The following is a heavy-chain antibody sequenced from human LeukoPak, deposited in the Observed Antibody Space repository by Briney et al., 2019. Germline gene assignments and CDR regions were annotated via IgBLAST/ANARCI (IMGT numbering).Heavy chain of an antibody. CDR3: AKDSGLTTVTGHFDY. Sequence: GGSLRLSCAASGFIFSSYWMSWVRQAPGKGLEWVANIKQDGSEKYYVDSVKGRFTISRDNSKNTLYLQMNSLRAEDTAVYYCAKDSGLTTVTGHFDYWGQGTLVTVSS. D-gene: IGHD4-17*01. V-gene: IGHV3-7*01. J-gene: IGHJ4*02. CDR1: GFIFSSYW. CDR2: IKQDGSEK.